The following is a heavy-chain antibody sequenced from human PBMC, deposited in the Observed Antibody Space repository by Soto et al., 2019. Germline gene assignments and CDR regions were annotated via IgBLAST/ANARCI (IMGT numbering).Heavy chain of an antibody. J-gene: IGHJ5*02. CDR3: ARCLRGDSRSSWRNWFDP. CDR2: INPNSGGT. CDR1: GYTFTGYY. V-gene: IGHV1-2*02. D-gene: IGHD6-13*01. Sequence: ASVKVSCKASGYTFTGYYMHWVRQAPGQGLEWMGWINPNSGGTNYAQKFQGRVTMTRDTSISTAYMELSRLRSEDTAVYYCARCLRGDSRSSWRNWFDPWGQGTLVTVSS.